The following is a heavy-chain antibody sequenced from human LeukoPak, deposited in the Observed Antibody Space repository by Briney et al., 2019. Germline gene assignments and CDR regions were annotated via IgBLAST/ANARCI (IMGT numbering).Heavy chain of an antibody. J-gene: IGHJ4*02. D-gene: IGHD4-17*01. CDR3: ARDHGDYAFDY. V-gene: IGHV3-33*01. CDR1: GFTFSSYG. CDR2: IWYDGSNK. Sequence: GRSLRLSCAASGFTFSSYGMHWVRQAPGKGLEWVAVIWYDGSNKYYADSVKGRFTISRDNSKNTLYLQMNSLRAEDTAVYYCARDHGDYAFDYWGQGTLVTVSS.